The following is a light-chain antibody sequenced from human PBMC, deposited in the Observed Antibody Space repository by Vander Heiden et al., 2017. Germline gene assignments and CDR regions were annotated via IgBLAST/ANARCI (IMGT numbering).Light chain of an antibody. Sequence: DIALTHPPATLSLSPGERATLSCRASQSVSSYLAWYQQKPGQAPRLLIYDASTRATGIPARFSGSRSGTDFTLTISSLEPEDFAVYYCQQRSNWPRTFGQGTKVEIK. J-gene: IGKJ1*01. CDR1: QSVSSY. V-gene: IGKV3-11*01. CDR2: DAS. CDR3: QQRSNWPRT.